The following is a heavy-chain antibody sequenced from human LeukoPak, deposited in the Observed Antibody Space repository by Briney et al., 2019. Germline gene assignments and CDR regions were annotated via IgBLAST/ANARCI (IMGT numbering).Heavy chain of an antibody. J-gene: IGHJ4*02. D-gene: IGHD5-12*01. CDR2: IYSSGSN. Sequence: SETLSLTCTVSGGSIRGYFWSWIRQPAGKRLEWIGRIYSSGSNNYNPSLKSRVTMSLDTSKNHLSLNLSSVTAADTAVYYCAREPTSGREPTIGRPLDYWGQGTLVTVSS. CDR3: AREPTSGREPTIGRPLDY. V-gene: IGHV4-4*07. CDR1: GGSIRGYF.